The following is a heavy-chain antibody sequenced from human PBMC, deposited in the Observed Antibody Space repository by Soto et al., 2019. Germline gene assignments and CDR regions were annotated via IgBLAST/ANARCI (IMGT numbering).Heavy chain of an antibody. V-gene: IGHV4-31*03. CDR3: ARDLRLDS. D-gene: IGHD2-21*02. CDR2: IYQSGTP. J-gene: IGHJ4*02. Sequence: PSETLSLTCTVSGGSISSGGYYWNWIRQYPGKGLEWIAYIYQSGTPYYNPSLKSRATISIDRSKNQFSLMLDSVTAADTAVYYCARDLRLDSWGPGTQVNVPA. CDR1: GGSISSGGYY.